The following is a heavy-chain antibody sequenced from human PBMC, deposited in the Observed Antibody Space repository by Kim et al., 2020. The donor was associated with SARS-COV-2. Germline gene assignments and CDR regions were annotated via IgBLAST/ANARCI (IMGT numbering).Heavy chain of an antibody. V-gene: IGHV4-39*01. Sequence: SETLSLTCTVSGGSISSSSYYWGWIRQPPGKGLEWIGSIYYSGSTYYNPSLKSRVTISVDTSKNQFSLKLSSVTAADTAVYYCARPHGDYVGDAFDIWGQGTMVTVSS. D-gene: IGHD4-17*01. CDR3: ARPHGDYVGDAFDI. J-gene: IGHJ3*02. CDR1: GGSISSSSYY. CDR2: IYYSGST.